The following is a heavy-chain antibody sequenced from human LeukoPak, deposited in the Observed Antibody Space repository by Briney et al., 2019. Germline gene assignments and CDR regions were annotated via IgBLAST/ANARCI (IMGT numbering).Heavy chain of an antibody. CDR1: SGSISSYY. V-gene: IGHV4-4*07. J-gene: IGHJ4*02. CDR3: ARVSLVLGFDY. CDR2: IYTSGST. Sequence: SETLSLTCTVSSGSISSYYWSWIRQPAGKGLEWIGRIYTSGSTNYNPSLKSRVTMSVDMSKNQFSLKLSSVTAADTAVYYCARVSLVLGFDYWGQGTLVTVSS. D-gene: IGHD3-9*01.